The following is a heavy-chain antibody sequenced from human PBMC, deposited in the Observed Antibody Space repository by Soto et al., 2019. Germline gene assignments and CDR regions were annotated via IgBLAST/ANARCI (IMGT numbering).Heavy chain of an antibody. D-gene: IGHD3-22*01. CDR3: ARGSPYYYDSSGYYPAKNYFDY. V-gene: IGHV4-34*01. CDR1: GGSFSGYY. Sequence: SETLSLTCAVYGGSFSGYYWSWIRQPPGKGLEWIGEINHSGSTNYNPSLKSRVTISEDTSKNQISMKLSSVTAADTAVYYCARGSPYYYDSSGYYPAKNYFDYWGQGTLVTVSS. J-gene: IGHJ4*02. CDR2: INHSGST.